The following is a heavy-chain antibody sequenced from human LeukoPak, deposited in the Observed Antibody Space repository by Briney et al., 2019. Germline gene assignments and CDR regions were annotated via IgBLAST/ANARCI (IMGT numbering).Heavy chain of an antibody. CDR3: ARIVSGNYFDY. CDR1: GFTVSSNY. J-gene: IGHJ4*02. CDR2: IYSGGTT. V-gene: IGHV3-53*04. D-gene: IGHD2-21*01. Sequence: PGGSLRLSCAASGFTVSSNYMSWVRQAPGKGLEWVSVIYSGGTTYYADSVKGRFTISRHNSKNTLYLQMNSLRPEDTAVYYCARIVSGNYFDYWGQGTLVTVSS.